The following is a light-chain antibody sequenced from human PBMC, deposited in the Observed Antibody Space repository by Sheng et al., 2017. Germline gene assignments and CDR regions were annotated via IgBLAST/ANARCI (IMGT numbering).Light chain of an antibody. CDR3: QAWDSTYV. J-gene: IGLJ1*01. CDR1: KLGNKY. CDR2: QDN. Sequence: SYELTQPPSMSVSPGQTVSITCSGDKLGNKYVCWYQQKPGQSPVMVIYQDNKRPSGIPERFSGSNSGNTATLTISGTQAMDEADYYCQAWDSTYVFGAGTRVTVL. V-gene: IGLV3-1*01.